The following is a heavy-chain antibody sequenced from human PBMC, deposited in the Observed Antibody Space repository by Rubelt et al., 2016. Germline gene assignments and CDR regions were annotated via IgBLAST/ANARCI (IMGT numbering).Heavy chain of an antibody. D-gene: IGHD2-21*02. CDR1: GGSISSSSYY. CDR3: ARDTGVVTANAWGNSGMDG. Sequence: QLQLQESGPGLVKPSETLSLTCTVSGGSISSSSYYWGWIRQPPWKGLEWIGSIYYSGSTYYNPSLTSRVTISLDTSKTKFSLKLSSVTAADTAVDYCARDTGVVTANAWGNSGMDGWGQGTTVIVSS. V-gene: IGHV4-39*07. CDR2: IYYSGST. J-gene: IGHJ6*01.